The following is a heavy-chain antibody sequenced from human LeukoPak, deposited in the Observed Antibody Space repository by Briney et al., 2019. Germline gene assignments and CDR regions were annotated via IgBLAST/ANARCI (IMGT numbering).Heavy chain of an antibody. J-gene: IGHJ4*02. CDR1: GSTFSSYG. CDR2: ISYDGSNK. CDR3: AKDNSAGPFDY. Sequence: GRSLRLSCAASGSTFSSYGMHWVRQAPGKGLEWVAVISYDGSNKYYADSVKGRFTISRDNSKNTLYLQMNSLRAEDTAVYYCAKDNSAGPFDYWGQGTLVTVSS. V-gene: IGHV3-30*18. D-gene: IGHD2/OR15-2a*01.